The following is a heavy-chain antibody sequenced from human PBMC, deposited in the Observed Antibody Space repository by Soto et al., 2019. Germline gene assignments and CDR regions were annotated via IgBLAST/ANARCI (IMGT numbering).Heavy chain of an antibody. J-gene: IGHJ3*02. Sequence: GESLKISCNGSGYIFTSYWIGWVRQMPGKGLEWMGIIYPGDSDTRYSPSFQGQVTISADKSISTAYLQWSSLKASDTAMYYCARRGPDIVVVPAANDAFDIWGQGTMVTVSS. CDR1: GYIFTSYW. CDR2: IYPGDSDT. CDR3: ARRGPDIVVVPAANDAFDI. V-gene: IGHV5-51*01. D-gene: IGHD2-2*01.